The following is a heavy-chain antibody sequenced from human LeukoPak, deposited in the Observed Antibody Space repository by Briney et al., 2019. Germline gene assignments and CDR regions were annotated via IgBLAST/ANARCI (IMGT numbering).Heavy chain of an antibody. Sequence: PGRSLRLSCAASGFTFSSYGMHWVRQAPGKGLEWVAVIWSDGSTKYYADSVKGRFTISRDNSKNTLYLQMNSLRAEDTAVYYCARDGTVTAGPFDPWGGGTLVTVSS. V-gene: IGHV3-33*01. CDR3: ARDGTVTAGPFDP. CDR2: IWSDGSTK. CDR1: GFTFSSYG. D-gene: IGHD4-17*01. J-gene: IGHJ5*02.